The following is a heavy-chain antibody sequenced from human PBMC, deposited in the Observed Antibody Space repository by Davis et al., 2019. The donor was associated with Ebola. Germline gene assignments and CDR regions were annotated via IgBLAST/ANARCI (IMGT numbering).Heavy chain of an antibody. Sequence: GGSLRLSCAASGFTFSSYSMNWVRQAPGKGLEWVSYISSSSSTIYYADSVKGRFTISRDNAKNSLYLQMNSLRAEDTAVYYCARDRSREIFEYSSGYLTALYYYGMDVWGQGTTVTVSS. D-gene: IGHD6-19*01. V-gene: IGHV3-48*01. CDR2: ISSSSSTI. CDR3: ARDRSREIFEYSSGYLTALYYYGMDV. CDR1: GFTFSSYS. J-gene: IGHJ6*02.